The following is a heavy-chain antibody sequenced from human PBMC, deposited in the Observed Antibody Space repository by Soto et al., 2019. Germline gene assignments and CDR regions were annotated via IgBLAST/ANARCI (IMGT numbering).Heavy chain of an antibody. J-gene: IGHJ1*01. Sequence: EVQLLGSGGGLVQPGGSLRLSCAASGFTFSGYAMSWVRQAPGKGLEWVSGISGSAASTNYADSVKGRFTISRDNSKSTLYLQMNSLRAEDTAVYYCAKDVHYDILTGIEYFHHWARGTLVTVSS. CDR1: GFTFSGYA. D-gene: IGHD3-9*01. CDR2: ISGSAAST. CDR3: AKDVHYDILTGIEYFHH. V-gene: IGHV3-23*01.